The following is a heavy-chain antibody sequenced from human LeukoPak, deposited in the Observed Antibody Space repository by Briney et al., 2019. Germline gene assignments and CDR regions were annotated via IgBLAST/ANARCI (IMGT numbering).Heavy chain of an antibody. Sequence: SETLSLTCAVSGVPFSNYYWSWVRQSPRQGLEWIGEINHSGYTNYNPLLKSRVTMSIDTSKNQFSLILTSVTAADAGVYYCTRAVAGHPDWGQGTLVTVSS. CDR2: INHSGYT. CDR3: TRAVAGHPD. J-gene: IGHJ4*02. D-gene: IGHD6-19*01. CDR1: GVPFSNYY. V-gene: IGHV4-34*01.